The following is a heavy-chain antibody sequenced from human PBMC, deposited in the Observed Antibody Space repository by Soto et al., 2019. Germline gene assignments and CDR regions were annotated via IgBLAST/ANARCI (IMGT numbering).Heavy chain of an antibody. J-gene: IGHJ5*02. Sequence: GGSLRLSCAASGFSFGSYWMHWVRQGPGKGLVRVSRINSDGSTTSYADSVRGRFTVSRDNAKNTLYLQMNSLRAEDTAVYYCARERYCSGGTCYGYNWFDPWGQGTLVTVSS. V-gene: IGHV3-74*01. D-gene: IGHD2-15*01. CDR3: ARERYCSGGTCYGYNWFDP. CDR1: GFSFGSYW. CDR2: INSDGSTT.